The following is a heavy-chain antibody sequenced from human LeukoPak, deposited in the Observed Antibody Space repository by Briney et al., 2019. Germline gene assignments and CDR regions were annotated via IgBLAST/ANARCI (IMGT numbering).Heavy chain of an antibody. V-gene: IGHV4-61*02. CDR1: GGSISSGSYY. D-gene: IGHD4-17*01. J-gene: IGHJ4*02. CDR3: ARRRRGDYGRGYFDY. Sequence: SQTLSLTCTVSGGSISSGSYYWSWIRQPAGKGLEWIGRIYTSGSTNYNPSLKSRVTISVDTSKNQFSLKLSSVTAADTDVYYCARRRRGDYGRGYFDYWGQGTLVTVSS. CDR2: IYTSGST.